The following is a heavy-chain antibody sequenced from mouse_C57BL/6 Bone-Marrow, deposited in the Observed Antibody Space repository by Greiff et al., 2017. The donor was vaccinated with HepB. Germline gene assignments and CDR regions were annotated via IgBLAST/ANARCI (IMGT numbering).Heavy chain of an antibody. CDR3: AREGLL. CDR1: GYTFTDYY. V-gene: IGHV1-26*01. CDR2: INPNNGGT. J-gene: IGHJ1*03. D-gene: IGHD1-1*01. Sequence: EVQLQQSGPELVKPGASVKISCKASGYTFTDYYMNWVKQSHGKSLEWIGDINPNNGGTSYNQKFKGKATLTVDKSSSTAYMELRSLTSEDSAVYYCAREGLLWGTGTTVTVSS.